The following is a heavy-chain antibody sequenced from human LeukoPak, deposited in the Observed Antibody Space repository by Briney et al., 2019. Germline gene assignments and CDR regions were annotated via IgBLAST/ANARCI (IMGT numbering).Heavy chain of an antibody. J-gene: IGHJ4*02. Sequence: ASVKVSCKASGYTFTGYKMHWVRQAPGQGLEWMGSINPNSGGTSYVQRFQGRVSMTRDTSMSTAYMELSRLTSDDTAVYYCARKSAARATSEFDYWGQGTLVTVSS. CDR1: GYTFTGYK. CDR2: INPNSGGT. D-gene: IGHD6-6*01. V-gene: IGHV1-2*02. CDR3: ARKSAARATSEFDY.